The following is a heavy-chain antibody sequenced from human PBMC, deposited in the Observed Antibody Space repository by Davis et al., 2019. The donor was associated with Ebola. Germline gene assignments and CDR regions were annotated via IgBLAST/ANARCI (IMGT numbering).Heavy chain of an antibody. Sequence: GESLKISCQGSGYTFTSYDINWVRQATGQGLEWMGWMNPNSGNTGYAQKFQGRVTMTRNTSISTAYMELSSLRSEDTAVYYCARGGVLRFLEWLLSDNWFDPWGQGTLVTVSS. V-gene: IGHV1-8*01. CDR3: ARGGVLRFLEWLLSDNWFDP. J-gene: IGHJ5*02. CDR2: MNPNSGNT. CDR1: GYTFTSYD. D-gene: IGHD3-3*01.